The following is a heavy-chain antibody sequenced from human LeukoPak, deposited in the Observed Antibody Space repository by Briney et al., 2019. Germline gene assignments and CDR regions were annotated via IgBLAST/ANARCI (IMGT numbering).Heavy chain of an antibody. CDR3: AKLRYNWNDAIDY. D-gene: IGHD1-1*01. Sequence: GGSLRLSCAASGFTFSSYAMSWVRQAPGKGLEWVSAISGSGGSTYYADSVKGRFTISRDNSKNTLYLQMNSLRAEDTALYYCAKLRYNWNDAIDYWGQGTLVTVSS. CDR2: ISGSGGST. J-gene: IGHJ4*02. V-gene: IGHV3-23*01. CDR1: GFTFSSYA.